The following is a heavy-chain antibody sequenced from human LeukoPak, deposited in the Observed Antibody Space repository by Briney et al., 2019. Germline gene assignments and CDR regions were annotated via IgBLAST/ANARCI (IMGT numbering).Heavy chain of an antibody. CDR2: INHSGST. CDR3: ARVGATTWFDP. V-gene: IGHV4-34*01. CDR1: GGSFSGYY. D-gene: IGHD1-26*01. Sequence: SETLSLTCAVYGGSFSGYYWSWIRQPPGKGLEWIGEINHSGSTNYNPSLKSRVTISVDTPKNQFSLKLSSVTAADTAVYYCARVGATTWFDPWGQGTLVTVSS. J-gene: IGHJ5*02.